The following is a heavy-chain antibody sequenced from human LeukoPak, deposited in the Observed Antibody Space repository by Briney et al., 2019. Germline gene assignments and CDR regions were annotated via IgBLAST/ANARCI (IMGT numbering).Heavy chain of an antibody. Sequence: TGGSLRLSCAASGFTFSSYSMNWVRQAPGKGLEWVSFISFSTTTIYYADSVKGRFTISRDNAKNSLYLQMNSLRAEDTAVYYCASMYSSSWYHGGRFDPWGQGTLVTVSS. J-gene: IGHJ5*02. CDR1: GFTFSSYS. CDR2: ISFSTTTI. V-gene: IGHV3-48*04. CDR3: ASMYSSSWYHGGRFDP. D-gene: IGHD6-13*01.